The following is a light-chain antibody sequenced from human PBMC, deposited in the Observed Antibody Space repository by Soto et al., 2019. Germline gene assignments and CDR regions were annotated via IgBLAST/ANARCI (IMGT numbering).Light chain of an antibody. Sequence: AIQMTQSPSSLSASVGDTVTITCRASQGIRRDLSWYQQKPGEAPKLLIYSASDLQGAVPSRFRGSRSGTDFTLTISSLQPEDFATDYCLQDFNFPRTFGHGTKVEF. J-gene: IGKJ1*01. V-gene: IGKV1-6*01. CDR1: QGIRRD. CDR3: LQDFNFPRT. CDR2: SAS.